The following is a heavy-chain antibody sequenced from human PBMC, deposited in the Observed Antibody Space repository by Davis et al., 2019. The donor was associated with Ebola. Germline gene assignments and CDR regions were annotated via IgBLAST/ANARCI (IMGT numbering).Heavy chain of an antibody. CDR1: GFTFSTSA. CDR3: ARPAEGIEGAVDY. CDR2: IRTRPNNYAA. Sequence: PGGSLRLSCEASGFTFSTSAMHWVRQASGKGLEWVGRIRTRPNNYAATYGPSLKDRFTISRDDSKNTVYLQMNSLKTDDTAVYYCARPAEGIEGAVDYWGQGTLVTVSS. V-gene: IGHV3-73*01. D-gene: IGHD1-26*01. J-gene: IGHJ4*02.